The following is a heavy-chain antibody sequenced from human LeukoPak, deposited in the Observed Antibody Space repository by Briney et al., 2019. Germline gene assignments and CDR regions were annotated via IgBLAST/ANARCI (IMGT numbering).Heavy chain of an antibody. Sequence: GGSLRLSCAASGFTFSSYWMSWVRHAPGKGLEWVANIKQDGSEKYYVDSVKGRFTISRDNAKNSLYLQMNSLRAEDTAVYYCARDEDYGANWFDPWGQGTLVTVSS. J-gene: IGHJ5*02. CDR3: ARDEDYGANWFDP. D-gene: IGHD4-17*01. V-gene: IGHV3-7*01. CDR2: IKQDGSEK. CDR1: GFTFSSYW.